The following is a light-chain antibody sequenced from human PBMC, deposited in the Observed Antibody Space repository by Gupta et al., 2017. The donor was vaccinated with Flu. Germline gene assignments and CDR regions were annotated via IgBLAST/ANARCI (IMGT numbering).Light chain of an antibody. Sequence: GDRFTIPCQASQYIRIYLHWYQQKPGKAPKLLIYDASNLQKGVPSRFRGSGSGTEFTLTFSSLQSEDIASYYCQQYHTLPTFGHGTRVDIK. J-gene: IGKJ1*01. CDR2: DAS. CDR3: QQYHTLPT. V-gene: IGKV1-33*01. CDR1: QYIRIY.